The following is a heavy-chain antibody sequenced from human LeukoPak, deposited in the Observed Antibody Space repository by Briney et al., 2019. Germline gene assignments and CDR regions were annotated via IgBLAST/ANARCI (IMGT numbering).Heavy chain of an antibody. CDR2: IWYDGSNK. J-gene: IGHJ4*02. CDR1: GFTFSSYG. V-gene: IGHV3-33*01. D-gene: IGHD3-22*01. Sequence: GRSLRLSCAASGFTFSSYGMHWVRQAPGKGLEWVAVIWYDGSNKYYADSVKGRFTISRDDSKNTLYLQMNSLRAEDTAVYYCARVAPIRYYDSSGYPDYWGQGTLVTVSS. CDR3: ARVAPIRYYDSSGYPDY.